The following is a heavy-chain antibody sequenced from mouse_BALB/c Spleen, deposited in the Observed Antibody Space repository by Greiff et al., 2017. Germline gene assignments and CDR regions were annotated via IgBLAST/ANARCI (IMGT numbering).Heavy chain of an antibody. Sequence: EVQLIESGGGLVQPGGSLKLSCAASGFAFSSYWMCWVRQAPGKGLEWIGDINPDSSTRNYTPSLKDKFIISRDNAKNTLYLQMSKVRSEDTALYDCARRMSTTGLADWGQGTLVTVSA. CDR2: INPDSSTR. CDR3: ARRMSTTGLAD. CDR1: GFAFSSYW. J-gene: IGHJ3*01. V-gene: IGHV4-1*02. D-gene: IGHD2-4*01.